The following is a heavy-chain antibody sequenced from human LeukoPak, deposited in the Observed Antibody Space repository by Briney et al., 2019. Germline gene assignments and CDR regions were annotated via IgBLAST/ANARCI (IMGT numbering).Heavy chain of an antibody. Sequence: GGSLRLSCAASGFTFSGYSMHWARQGSGKGLVWVSGIYCDGCVVAYADSVKGRFTISRDNAKNTVYLEMNSLRAEDTAVFYCGRGHYGPDYWGQGTLVTVSS. CDR3: GRGHYGPDY. CDR1: GFTFSGYS. CDR2: IYCDGCVV. D-gene: IGHD3-22*01. J-gene: IGHJ4*02. V-gene: IGHV3-74*01.